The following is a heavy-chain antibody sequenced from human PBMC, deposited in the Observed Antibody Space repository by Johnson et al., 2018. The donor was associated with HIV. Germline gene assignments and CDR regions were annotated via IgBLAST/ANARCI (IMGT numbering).Heavy chain of an antibody. V-gene: IGHV3-66*01. D-gene: IGHD6-19*01. CDR3: ARFYSSGWSDAFDI. CDR1: GLTVSSNY. CDR2: IYSGGSI. Sequence: VQLVESGGGVVQPGGSLRLSCAASGLTVSSNYMSWVRQAPGKGLEWVSVIYSGGSIYYADSVKGRFTISRDNAKNSVDLQMNSLRVDDTAVYYCARFYSSGWSDAFDIWGQGTMVTVSS. J-gene: IGHJ3*02.